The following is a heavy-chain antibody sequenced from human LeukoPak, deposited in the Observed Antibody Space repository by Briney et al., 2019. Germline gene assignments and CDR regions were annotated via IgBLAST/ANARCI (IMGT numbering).Heavy chain of an antibody. CDR1: GGSISSSSYY. CDR3: ASTAMTSWYFDL. V-gene: IGHV4-39*01. D-gene: IGHD2-21*02. J-gene: IGHJ2*01. Sequence: SETLFLTCTVSGGSISSSSYYWGWIRQPPGKGLEWIGSIYYSGSTYYNPSLKSRVTISVDTSKNQFSLKLSSVTAADTAVYYCASTAMTSWYFDLWGRGTLVTVSS. CDR2: IYYSGST.